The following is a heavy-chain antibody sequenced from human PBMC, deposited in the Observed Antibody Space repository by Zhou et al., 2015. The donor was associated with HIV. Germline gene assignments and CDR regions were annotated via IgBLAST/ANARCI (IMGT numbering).Heavy chain of an antibody. V-gene: IGHV1-69*12. Sequence: QVQLVQSGAEVKKPGSSVKVSCKASGGTFSSYAISWVRQAPGQGLEWMGGIIPIFGTANYAQKFQGRVTITADESTSTAYMELSSLRSEDTAVYYCARDPLWFGELRGQPNWFDPWGQGTLVTVSS. J-gene: IGHJ5*02. CDR2: IIPIFGTA. CDR3: ARDPLWFGELRGQPNWFDP. D-gene: IGHD3-10*01. CDR1: GGTFSSYA.